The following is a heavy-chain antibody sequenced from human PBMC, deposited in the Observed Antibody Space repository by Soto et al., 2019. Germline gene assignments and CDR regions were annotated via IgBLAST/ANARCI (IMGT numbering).Heavy chain of an antibody. J-gene: IGHJ6*02. D-gene: IGHD1-1*01. CDR2: ISSSSITI. CDR1: GFTFSGYA. Sequence: EVQLVESGGTLVQPGGSLRLSCAASGFTFSGYAMNWVRQAPGKGLEWVSYISSSSITIYYADSVKGRFTISRDNAKNSLYLQMNSLRAEDTAVYYCAREGGPTGTTGTTDYGMDVWGQGTTVTVSS. CDR3: AREGGPTGTTGTTDYGMDV. V-gene: IGHV3-48*01.